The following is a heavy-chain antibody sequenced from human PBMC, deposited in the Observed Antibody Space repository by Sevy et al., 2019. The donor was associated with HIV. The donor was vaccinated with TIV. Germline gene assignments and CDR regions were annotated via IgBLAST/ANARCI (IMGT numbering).Heavy chain of an antibody. CDR2: ISSSSSYI. CDR1: GFTFSSYS. J-gene: IGHJ6*02. CDR3: ARDFVVVPALQYYYYYYGMDV. D-gene: IGHD2-2*01. V-gene: IGHV3-21*01. Sequence: GGSLRLSCAASGFTFSSYSMNWVRQAPGKGLEWVSSISSSSSYIYYADSVKGRFTISRDNAKNSLYLQMNSLRAEDTAVYYCARDFVVVPALQYYYYYYGMDVWGQGTTVTVSS.